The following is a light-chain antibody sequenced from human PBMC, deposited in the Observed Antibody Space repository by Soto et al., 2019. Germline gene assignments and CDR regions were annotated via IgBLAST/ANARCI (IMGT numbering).Light chain of an antibody. CDR3: QQRSNWPT. V-gene: IGKV3-11*01. Sequence: EIVLTQSPATLSLSPGERATLSCRASQSVSSYLAWYQQKPDQPPRLLIYDASNRATGIPARFSGSGSGTDFTLTISSLEPEDFAVYYCQQRSNWPTFGQGTRLEIK. J-gene: IGKJ5*01. CDR2: DAS. CDR1: QSVSSY.